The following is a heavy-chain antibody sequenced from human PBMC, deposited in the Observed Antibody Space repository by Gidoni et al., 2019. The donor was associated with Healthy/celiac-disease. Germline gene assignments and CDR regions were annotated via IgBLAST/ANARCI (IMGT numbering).Heavy chain of an antibody. V-gene: IGHV3-9*01. Sequence: EVQLVESGGGLVQPGRSLRLSCAASGFPFDDYAMHWVRQAPGKGLEWVSGISWNSGSIGYADSVKGRFTISRDNAKNSLYLQMNSLRAEDTALYYCAKDIDAIPPDAFDIWGQGTMVTVSS. J-gene: IGHJ3*02. CDR1: GFPFDDYA. CDR3: AKDIDAIPPDAFDI. CDR2: ISWNSGSI. D-gene: IGHD2-2*02.